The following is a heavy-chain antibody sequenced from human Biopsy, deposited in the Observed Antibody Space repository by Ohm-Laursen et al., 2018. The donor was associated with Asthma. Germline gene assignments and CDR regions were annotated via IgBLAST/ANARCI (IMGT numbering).Heavy chain of an antibody. V-gene: IGHV4-39*01. Sequence: DTLSLTWSLSSGSGGYMRSGNYYWGWIRQPPGKGLEWIGSIYYSGTTYYNPSLESRVTVSADTTKNQLSLKLTSVTAADTAVYYCVRGSSSWHHGPFHYYYGLDVWGQGTTATVSS. D-gene: IGHD6-13*01. J-gene: IGHJ6*01. CDR1: SGSGGYMRSGNYY. CDR3: VRGSSSWHHGPFHYYYGLDV. CDR2: IYYSGTT.